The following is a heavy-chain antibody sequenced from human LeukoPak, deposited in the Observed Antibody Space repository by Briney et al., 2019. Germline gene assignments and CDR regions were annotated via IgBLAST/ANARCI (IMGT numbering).Heavy chain of an antibody. V-gene: IGHV3-74*01. CDR2: INSDGRST. CDR1: GFTFSSYW. D-gene: IGHD3-22*01. J-gene: IGHJ4*02. CDR3: ASGRDDSSAYRDLDY. Sequence: PGGSLRLSCAASGFTFSSYWMRWLRQAPGKGLVWVSRINSDGRSTTYADSVKGRFSISRDNSKNTLYLQMNSLRVEVTAVYYCASGRDDSSAYRDLDYWGQGTLVTVSS.